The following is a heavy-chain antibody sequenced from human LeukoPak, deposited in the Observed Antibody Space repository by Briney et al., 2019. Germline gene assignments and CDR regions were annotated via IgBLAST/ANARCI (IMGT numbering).Heavy chain of an antibody. Sequence: GGSLRLSCAVSRFAFSNYGMSWVRQAPGKGLEWVSAISGSSGSTYYADSVKGRFTISRDNSKNTLYLQMNSLRAEDTALYYCAKSSYYDTSGFYREYYFDYWGQGALVTVSS. V-gene: IGHV3-23*01. D-gene: IGHD3-22*01. J-gene: IGHJ4*02. CDR3: AKSSYYDTSGFYREYYFDY. CDR2: ISGSSGST. CDR1: RFAFSNYG.